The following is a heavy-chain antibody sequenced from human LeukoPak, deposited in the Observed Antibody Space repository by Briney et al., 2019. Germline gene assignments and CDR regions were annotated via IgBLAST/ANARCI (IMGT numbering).Heavy chain of an antibody. J-gene: IGHJ4*02. CDR1: GFTFSSYA. V-gene: IGHV3-23*01. Sequence: QPGGSLRLSCAASGFTFSSYAMSWVRQAPGKGLEWVSAISGSGGSTYYADSVKGRSTNSRDNSKNTLYLQMNSLRAEDTAVYYCAKATYSSGWFHFDYWGQGTLVTVSS. D-gene: IGHD6-19*01. CDR3: AKATYSSGWFHFDY. CDR2: ISGSGGST.